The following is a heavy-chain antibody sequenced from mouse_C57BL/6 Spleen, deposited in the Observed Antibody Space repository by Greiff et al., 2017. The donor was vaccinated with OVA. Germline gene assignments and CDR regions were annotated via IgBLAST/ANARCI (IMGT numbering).Heavy chain of an antibody. CDR3: AREKGYYYGSRGDWYFDV. J-gene: IGHJ1*03. CDR2: ISYDGSN. D-gene: IGHD1-1*01. CDR1: GYSITSGYY. V-gene: IGHV3-6*01. Sequence: EVHLVESGPGLVKPSQSLSLTCSVTGYSITSGYYWNWIRQFPGNKLEWMGYISYDGSNNYNPSLKNRISITRDTSKNQFFLKLNSVTTEDTATYYCAREKGYYYGSRGDWYFDVWGTGTTVTVSS.